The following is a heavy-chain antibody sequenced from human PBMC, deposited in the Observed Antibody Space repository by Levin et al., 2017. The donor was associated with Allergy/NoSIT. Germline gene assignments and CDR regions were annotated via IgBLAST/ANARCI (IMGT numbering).Heavy chain of an antibody. CDR2: IKSKTDGGTA. D-gene: IGHD6-13*01. CDR3: TTYISSWYYFDS. J-gene: IGHJ4*02. CDR1: GITFSNAW. V-gene: IGHV3-15*01. Sequence: GGSLRLSCTASGITFSNAWMSWARQAPGKGLEWVGRIKSKTDGGTADYASPVKGRFTIARDDSENTLYLQMNSLKTEDTAVYYCTTYISSWYYFDSWSQGNLVTVSS.